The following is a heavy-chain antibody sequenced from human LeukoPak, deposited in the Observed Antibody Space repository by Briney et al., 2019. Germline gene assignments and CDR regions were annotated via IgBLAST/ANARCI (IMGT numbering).Heavy chain of an antibody. V-gene: IGHV3-23*01. CDR3: AKDDVVPAASFDY. CDR1: GFTFSSYA. J-gene: IGHJ4*02. D-gene: IGHD2-2*01. Sequence: QPGGSLRLSCAASGFTFSSYAMSWVRQAPGKGLEWVSATSGSGGSTYYADSVKGRFTVSRDNSENTLYLQMNSLRAEDTAVYYCAKDDVVPAASFDYWGQGTLVTVSS. CDR2: TSGSGGST.